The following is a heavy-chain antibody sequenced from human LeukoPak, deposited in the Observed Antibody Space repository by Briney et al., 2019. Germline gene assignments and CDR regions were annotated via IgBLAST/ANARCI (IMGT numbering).Heavy chain of an antibody. Sequence: GGSLRLSCTASGFTFSYYAMTWVRQAPGKGLEWVSSISDTGGSIFYAASVKGRFTISRDNSKNTVYLPMNSLKAEDTALYYWSKAPPLNYYATSNSDYWGQGTLVTVSS. CDR2: ISDTGGSI. D-gene: IGHD3-10*01. V-gene: IGHV3-23*01. CDR3: SKAPPLNYYATSNSDY. CDR1: GFTFSYYA. J-gene: IGHJ4*02.